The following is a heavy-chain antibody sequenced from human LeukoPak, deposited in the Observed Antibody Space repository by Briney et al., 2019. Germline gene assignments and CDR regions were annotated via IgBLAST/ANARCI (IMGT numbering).Heavy chain of an antibody. Sequence: GGSLRLSCAASGFTFSSYGMPWVRQAPGKGLEWVAVIWYDGSNKYYADSVKGRFTISRDNSKNTLYLQMNSLRAEDTAVYYCARVGCSGGSCYLDVWGQGTTVTVSS. CDR3: ARVGCSGGSCYLDV. V-gene: IGHV3-33*01. CDR1: GFTFSSYG. D-gene: IGHD2-15*01. J-gene: IGHJ6*02. CDR2: IWYDGSNK.